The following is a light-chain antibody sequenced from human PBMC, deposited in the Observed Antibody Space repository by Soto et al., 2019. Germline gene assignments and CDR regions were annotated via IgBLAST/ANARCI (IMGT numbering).Light chain of an antibody. CDR1: QSVSRY. CDR2: DAS. J-gene: IGKJ5*01. Sequence: EIVLTQSPATLSLSPVERATLSGMASQSVSRYLAWYQQKPGQAPRLLIYDASNRATGIPARFSGSGSGTDFTLTISSLEPEDFAVYYCQQRSNWPITFGQGTRLEIK. V-gene: IGKV3-11*01. CDR3: QQRSNWPIT.